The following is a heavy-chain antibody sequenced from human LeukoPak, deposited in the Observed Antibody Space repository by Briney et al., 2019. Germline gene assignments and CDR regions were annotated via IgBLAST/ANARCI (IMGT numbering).Heavy chain of an antibody. V-gene: IGHV3-48*03. CDR3: ARDLLWEQPLDY. J-gene: IGHJ4*02. CDR1: GFILSTSE. Sequence: GGSLRLSCVASGFILSTSEMTWVRQAPGKGLEWVSFIASDGTIYYAASVKGGFTLSRDNAKNSLYLQMNSLRAEDTAVYYCARDLLWEQPLDYWGQGTLVTVSS. D-gene: IGHD3-10*01. CDR2: IASDGTI.